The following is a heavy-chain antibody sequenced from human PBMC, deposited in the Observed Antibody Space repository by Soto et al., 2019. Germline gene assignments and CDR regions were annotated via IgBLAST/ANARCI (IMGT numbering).Heavy chain of an antibody. CDR3: ARGSEEYSSSY. V-gene: IGHV4-59*01. J-gene: IGHJ4*02. CDR2: IYYSGST. Sequence: SETLSLTCTVSGGSISSYYWSWIRQPPGKGLEWVGYIYYSGSTNYNPSLKSRVTISVDTSKNQFSLKLSSVTAADTAVYYCARGSEEYSSSYWGQGTLVTVSS. D-gene: IGHD6-6*01. CDR1: GGSISSYY.